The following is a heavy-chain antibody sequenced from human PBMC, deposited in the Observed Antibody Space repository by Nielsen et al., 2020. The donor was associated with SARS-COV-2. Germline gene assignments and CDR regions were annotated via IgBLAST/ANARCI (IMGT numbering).Heavy chain of an antibody. CDR3: ARDKDDSSGYYYYYYYYGMDV. J-gene: IGHJ6*02. CDR1: GFTFSSYA. Sequence: GGSLRLSCAASGFTFSSYAMSWVRQAPGKGLEWVAVISYDGSNKYYADSVKGRFTISRDNSKNTLYLQMNSLRAEDTAVYYCARDKDDSSGYYYYYYYYGMDVWGQGTTVTVSS. V-gene: IGHV3-30-3*01. D-gene: IGHD3-22*01. CDR2: ISYDGSNK.